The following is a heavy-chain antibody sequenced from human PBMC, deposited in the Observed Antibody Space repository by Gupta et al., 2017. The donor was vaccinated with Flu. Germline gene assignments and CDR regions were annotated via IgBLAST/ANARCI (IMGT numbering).Heavy chain of an antibody. CDR1: GFTFSSYA. J-gene: IGHJ4*02. V-gene: IGHV3-23*01. Sequence: ELQLLESGGGLVQPGGSLRLSCAASGFTFSSYAMSWVRQAPGKGLGWVSSISGSGDNTYYADSVKGRFTISRDNSKNTLYLQMNSLRAEDTAVFYCAKVVDVYWGQGTLVTVSS. CDR3: AKVVDVY. CDR2: ISGSGDNT.